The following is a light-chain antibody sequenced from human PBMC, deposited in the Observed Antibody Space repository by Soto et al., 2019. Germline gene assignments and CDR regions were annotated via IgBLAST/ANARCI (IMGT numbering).Light chain of an antibody. CDR2: DAS. J-gene: IGKJ1*01. Sequence: DIQMTQSPSSLSASVGDRVTIXXRASQSISSWLAWYQHKPGKAPKILIYDASNLDGGVPSRFSGSGSGTEFSLTISNLQPDDCATYYCQQYDNYLTFGQGTKVEIK. CDR1: QSISSW. V-gene: IGKV1-5*01. CDR3: QQYDNYLT.